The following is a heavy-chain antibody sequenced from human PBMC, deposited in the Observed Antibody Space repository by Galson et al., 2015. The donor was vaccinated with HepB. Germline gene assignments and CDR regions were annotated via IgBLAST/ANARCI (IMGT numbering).Heavy chain of an antibody. Sequence: SLRLSCAASGFTVSSNYMSWVRQAPGKGLEWVSVIYSGGSTYYADSVKGRFTISRDNSKNTLYLQMNSLRAEDTAVYYCARETAGTNWFDPWGQGTLVTVSS. CDR3: ARETAGTNWFDP. V-gene: IGHV3-53*01. CDR1: GFTVSSNY. CDR2: IYSGGST. J-gene: IGHJ5*02.